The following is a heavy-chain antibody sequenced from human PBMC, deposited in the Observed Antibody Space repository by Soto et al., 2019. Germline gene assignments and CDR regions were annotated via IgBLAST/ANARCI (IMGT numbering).Heavy chain of an antibody. CDR1: GDSVSSNSAA. D-gene: IGHD2-2*01. J-gene: IGHJ4*02. CDR3: ARAGSTSVGDYFDY. Sequence: PSQTLSLTCAISGDSVSSNSAAWNWIRQSPSRGLEWLGRTYYRSKWYNDYAVSVKSRITINPDTSKNQFSLQLSSVTAADTAVYYCARAGSTSVGDYFDYWGQGTLVTVSS. CDR2: TYYRSKWYN. V-gene: IGHV6-1*01.